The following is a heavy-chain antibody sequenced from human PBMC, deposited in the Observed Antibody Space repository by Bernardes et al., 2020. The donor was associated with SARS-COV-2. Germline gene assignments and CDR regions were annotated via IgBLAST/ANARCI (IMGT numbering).Heavy chain of an antibody. Sequence: GGSLRLSCAASGFTFSSYCMQWVRQAPGQGLVWVARIKSDGTFRAYADSVKGRFTISRDNARNTLYVEMTSLRAEDTAVYYCARGYYDNSNEHPLIDFWGQGGLVTVSS. D-gene: IGHD3-22*01. CDR3: ARGYYDNSNEHPLIDF. J-gene: IGHJ4*02. V-gene: IGHV3-74*01. CDR1: GFTFSSYC. CDR2: IKSDGTFR.